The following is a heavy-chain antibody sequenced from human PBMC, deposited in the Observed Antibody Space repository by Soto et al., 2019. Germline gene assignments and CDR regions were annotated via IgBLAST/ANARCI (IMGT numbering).Heavy chain of an antibody. CDR3: AAQGSSGTKNWFDP. V-gene: IGHV3-23*01. CDR2: ISGSGGST. CDR1: GFTFSSYA. Sequence: PGGSLRLSCAAPGFTFSSYAMSWVRQAPGKGLEWVSAISGSGGSTYYADSVKGRFTISRDNSKNTLYLQMNSLRAEDTAVYYCAAQGSSGTKNWFDPWGQGTLVTVSS. J-gene: IGHJ5*02. D-gene: IGHD1-1*01.